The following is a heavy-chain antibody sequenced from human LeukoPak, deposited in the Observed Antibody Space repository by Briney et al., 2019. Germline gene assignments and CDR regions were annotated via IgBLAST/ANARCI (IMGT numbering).Heavy chain of an antibody. CDR1: GFTLSSYA. CDR3: AKDGGSNRGSFDI. J-gene: IGHJ3*02. D-gene: IGHD1-14*01. Sequence: PGGSLRLSCAASGFTLSSYAVSWVRQAPGKGLGWVSAISGTGADTFYADSVKGRFTICRDNSKSTLYLQMSSLRAEDTAVYYCAKDGGSNRGSFDIWGQGAVVTVSS. V-gene: IGHV3-23*01. CDR2: ISGTGADT.